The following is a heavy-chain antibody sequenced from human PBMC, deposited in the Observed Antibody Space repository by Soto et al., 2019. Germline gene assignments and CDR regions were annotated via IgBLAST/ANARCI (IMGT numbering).Heavy chain of an antibody. J-gene: IGHJ6*02. Sequence: GGSLRLSCAASGFTFSSYAMHWVRQAPGKGLEWVAVISYDGSNKYYSDSVKGRFTISRDNSKNTLYLQMNSLRAEDTAVYYCAREGSDNWNYEDYGMDVWGQGTTVTVSS. CDR2: ISYDGSNK. V-gene: IGHV3-30-3*01. CDR1: GFTFSSYA. CDR3: AREGSDNWNYEDYGMDV. D-gene: IGHD1-7*01.